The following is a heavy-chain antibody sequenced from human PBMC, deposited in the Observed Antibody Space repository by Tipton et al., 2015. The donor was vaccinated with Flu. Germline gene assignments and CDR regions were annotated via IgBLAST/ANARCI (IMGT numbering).Heavy chain of an antibody. CDR2: INHSGST. CDR3: ARGGGTVVVYGGYYYGMDV. D-gene: IGHD2-15*01. Sequence: TLSLTCAVYGGSFSGYYWSWIRQPPGKGLEWIGEINHSGSTNYNPSLKSRVTISVDASKNQFSLKLSSVTAADTAVYYCARGGGTVVVYGGYYYGMDVWGQGTTVTVSS. J-gene: IGHJ6*02. CDR1: GGSFSGYY. V-gene: IGHV4-34*01.